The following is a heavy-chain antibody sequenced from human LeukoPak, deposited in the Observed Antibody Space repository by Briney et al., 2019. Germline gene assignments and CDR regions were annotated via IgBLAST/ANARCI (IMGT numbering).Heavy chain of an antibody. CDR3: AKSTHSSGYDDSFDI. Sequence: PGGSLSLSCAASGFTFSTYGIQGVRQAPGKGREWVAVISYDGSNKYYADSVKGRFTISRDNSKNTLYLQINSLRAEATAVYYCAKSTHSSGYDDSFDIWGQGTMVTVSS. J-gene: IGHJ3*02. CDR2: ISYDGSNK. D-gene: IGHD3-22*01. V-gene: IGHV3-30*18. CDR1: GFTFSTYG.